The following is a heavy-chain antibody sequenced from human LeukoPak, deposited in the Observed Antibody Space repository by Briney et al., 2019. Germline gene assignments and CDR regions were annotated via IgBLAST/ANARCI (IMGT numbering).Heavy chain of an antibody. Sequence: PGGSLRLSCAASGFTFSSYEMNWVRQAPGKGLEWVSYISSSGSTIYYADSVKGRFTISRDNSKNTLYLQMNSLRAEDTAVYYCAKGRAYCGGDCLYYFDYWGQGTLVTVSS. CDR3: AKGRAYCGGDCLYYFDY. CDR1: GFTFSSYE. V-gene: IGHV3-48*03. J-gene: IGHJ4*02. CDR2: ISSSGSTI. D-gene: IGHD2-21*02.